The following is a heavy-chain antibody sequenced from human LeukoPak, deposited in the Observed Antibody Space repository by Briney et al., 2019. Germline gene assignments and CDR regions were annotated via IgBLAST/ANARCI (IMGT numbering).Heavy chain of an antibody. J-gene: IGHJ4*02. D-gene: IGHD6-6*01. CDR1: GFTVSSNY. CDR3: ARDLPRGQPVPYFDY. CDR2: IYSGGST. V-gene: IGHV3-53*01. Sequence: GGSLRLSCAASGFTVSSNYMSWVRQAPGKGLEWVSVIYSGGSTYYADSVKGRFTISRDNSKNTLYLQMNSLRAEDTAVYYCARDLPRGQPVPYFDYWGQGTLVTVSS.